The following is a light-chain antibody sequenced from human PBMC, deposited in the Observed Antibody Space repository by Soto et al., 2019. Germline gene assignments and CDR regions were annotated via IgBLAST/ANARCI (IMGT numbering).Light chain of an antibody. Sequence: QSVLTQPPAAAGCPGQSVTISCTGTKNDIGVYDFVSWYQHHPGRAPRLIIYEVVQRPSGVPDRFSGSKSGNTASLTVSGLQAADAAAYFCKSYAGSNTYVSGSGTKVTVL. CDR2: EVV. J-gene: IGLJ1*01. V-gene: IGLV2-8*01. CDR1: KNDIGVYDF. CDR3: KSYAGSNTYV.